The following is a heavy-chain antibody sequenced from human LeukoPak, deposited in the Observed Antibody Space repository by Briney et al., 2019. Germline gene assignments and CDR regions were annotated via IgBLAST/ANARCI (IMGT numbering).Heavy chain of an antibody. V-gene: IGHV4-4*07. D-gene: IGHD2-2*02. CDR1: GGSISSYY. CDR3: ARDPDRYCSSTSCYTAEGY. Sequence: SETLSLTCTVAGGSISSYYWSWSRQPAGKGLEWIGRIYTSGSTNYNPSLKSRVTMSVDTSKNQFSLKLSSVTAADTAVYYCARDPDRYCSSTSCYTAEGYWGQGTLVTVSS. J-gene: IGHJ4*02. CDR2: IYTSGST.